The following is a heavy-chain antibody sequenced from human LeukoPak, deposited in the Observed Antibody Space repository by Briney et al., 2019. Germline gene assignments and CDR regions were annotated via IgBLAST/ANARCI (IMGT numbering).Heavy chain of an antibody. V-gene: IGHV4-61*02. CDR1: GASINSGDYY. Sequence: PSETLSLTCTVSGASINSGDYYWSWIRQPAGKGLGWIGRISSSGSTNYNPSLKSRVTISVDTSKNQFSLKLSSVTAADTAVYYCARRYGLKEKTYYYGSGRTSYNWFDPWGQGTLVTVSS. CDR2: ISSSGST. J-gene: IGHJ5*02. D-gene: IGHD3-10*01. CDR3: ARRYGLKEKTYYYGSGRTSYNWFDP.